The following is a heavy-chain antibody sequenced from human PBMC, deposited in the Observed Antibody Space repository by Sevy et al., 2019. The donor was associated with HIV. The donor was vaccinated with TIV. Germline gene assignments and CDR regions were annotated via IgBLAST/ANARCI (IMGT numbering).Heavy chain of an antibody. D-gene: IGHD6-19*01. J-gene: IGHJ4*02. CDR3: AKEWTQLSDWYGELDY. CDR2: IRISGGNT. Sequence: GGSLRLSCAASGFTFSNYAMSWVRQAPGKGLEWVSSIRISGGNTYDADSVKGRCTISRVNSKNTLYLQMNSLRAEDTAVYYCAKEWTQLSDWYGELDYWGQGSLVTVSS. V-gene: IGHV3-23*01. CDR1: GFTFSNYA.